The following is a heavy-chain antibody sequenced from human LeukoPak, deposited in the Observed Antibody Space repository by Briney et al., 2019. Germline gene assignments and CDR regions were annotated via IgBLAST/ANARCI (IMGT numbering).Heavy chain of an antibody. CDR1: GFTFTTYA. CDR2: ISGSGDSS. J-gene: IGHJ4*02. D-gene: IGHD4-23*01. CDR3: ARDLTYGGKRGYYFDY. V-gene: IGHV3-23*01. Sequence: GGPLRLSCAASGFTFTTYAMSWVRQAPGRGLEWVSSISGSGDSSYYADSVKGRFTISRDNSKNTLYLQMNSLRAEDTAVYYCARDLTYGGKRGYYFDYWGQGTLVTVSS.